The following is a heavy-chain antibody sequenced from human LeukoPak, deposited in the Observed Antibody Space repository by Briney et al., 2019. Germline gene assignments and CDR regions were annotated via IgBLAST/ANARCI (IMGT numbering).Heavy chain of an antibody. CDR2: IIPILGIA. CDR1: GGTLSSYA. Sequence: GASVKVSCKASGGTLSSYAISWERQAPGQGLEWMGRIIPILGIANYAQKFQGRVTMTRDTSTSTVYMELSSLRSEDTAVYYCARDLANYYDSSGYPNWFDPWGQGTLVTVSS. V-gene: IGHV1-69*04. D-gene: IGHD3-22*01. J-gene: IGHJ5*02. CDR3: ARDLANYYDSSGYPNWFDP.